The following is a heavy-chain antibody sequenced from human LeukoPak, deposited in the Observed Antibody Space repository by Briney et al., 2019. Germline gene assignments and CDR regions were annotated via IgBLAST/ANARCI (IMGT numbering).Heavy chain of an antibody. CDR2: INSSSGSTI. V-gene: IGHV3-21*04. CDR3: ARDGITMVRGVTKWVDY. D-gene: IGHD3-10*01. Sequence: GGSLRLSCAASGFTFSSYSMNWVRQAPGKGLEWVSSINSSSGSTIYYADSVKGRFTISRDNAKNSLYLQMNSLRAEDTAVYYCARDGITMVRGVTKWVDYWGQGTLVTVSS. CDR1: GFTFSSYS. J-gene: IGHJ4*02.